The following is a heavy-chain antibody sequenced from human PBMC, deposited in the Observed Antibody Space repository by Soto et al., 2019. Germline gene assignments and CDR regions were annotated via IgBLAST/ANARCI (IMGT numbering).Heavy chain of an antibody. CDR3: ARVGMGGYDT. J-gene: IGHJ5*02. D-gene: IGHD2-15*01. V-gene: IGHV1-2*02. CDR2: INPNSGAT. Sequence: GASVKVSCKAFGYTFTGFYLHWVRQAPGQGLEWMGWINPNSGATSYLQNFQGRVTMTRDTSMSAVYMELTRLTPDDTAIYSCARVGMGGYDTWGQGTPVTVSS. CDR1: GYTFTGFY.